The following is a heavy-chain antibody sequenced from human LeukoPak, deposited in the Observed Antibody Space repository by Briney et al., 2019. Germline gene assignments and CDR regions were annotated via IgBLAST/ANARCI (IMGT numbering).Heavy chain of an antibody. V-gene: IGHV3-7*01. D-gene: IGHD3-22*01. CDR3: AREYYYDSSSSWSYYYYMDV. CDR1: GFTFSSYW. Sequence: GGSLRLSCAASGFTFSSYWMSWVRQAPGKGLEWVANIKQDGSEKYYVDSVKGRFTISRDNAKNSLYLQMNSLRAEDTAVYYCAREYYYDSSSSWSYYYYMDVWGKGTTVTVSS. J-gene: IGHJ6*03. CDR2: IKQDGSEK.